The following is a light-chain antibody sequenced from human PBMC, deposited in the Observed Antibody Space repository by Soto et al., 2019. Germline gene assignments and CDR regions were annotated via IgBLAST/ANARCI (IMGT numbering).Light chain of an antibody. CDR3: RSYTGSTISTGV. CDR1: SSDVGGNNY. J-gene: IGLJ7*01. Sequence: QSALTQPPSASGSPGQSVTISCTGTSSDVGGNNYVSWFQHHPGKAPKLLIYEINKRPSGVPDRFSGSKSGNTASLTVSWLQAEDEADYYCRSYTGSTISTGVVGGGTQLTVL. CDR2: EIN. V-gene: IGLV2-8*01.